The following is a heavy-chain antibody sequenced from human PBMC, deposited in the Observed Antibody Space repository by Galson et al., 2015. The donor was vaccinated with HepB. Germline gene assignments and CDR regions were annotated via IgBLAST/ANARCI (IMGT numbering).Heavy chain of an antibody. J-gene: IGHJ4*02. V-gene: IGHV2-70*01. CDR3: ARVFRQVGNYYKSYFDY. Sequence: PALVKPTQTLTLTCTFSGFSLSSSGMCVTWIRQPPGKALEWLALIDWNDDKFYSSSLQTRLTISRDTSKNQVVLTMTNMDPVDTATYYCARVFRQVGNYYKSYFDYWGQGTPVTVSS. CDR1: GFSLSSSGMC. D-gene: IGHD3-10*01. CDR2: IDWNDDK.